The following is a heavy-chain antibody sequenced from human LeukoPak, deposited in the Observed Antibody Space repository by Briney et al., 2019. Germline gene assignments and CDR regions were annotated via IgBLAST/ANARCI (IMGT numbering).Heavy chain of an antibody. J-gene: IGHJ4*02. CDR1: EFTFSIYW. V-gene: IGHV3-7*01. D-gene: IGHD3-16*01. Sequence: PGGSLRLSCAASEFTFSIYWMSWVRQAPGKGLEWVAYINQGGSEKYYVDSVKGRFTISRDNAKNSLYLQMNNLRADDTAVYYCARENSGGSAIDYWGQGTLVTVSS. CDR2: INQGGSEK. CDR3: ARENSGGSAIDY.